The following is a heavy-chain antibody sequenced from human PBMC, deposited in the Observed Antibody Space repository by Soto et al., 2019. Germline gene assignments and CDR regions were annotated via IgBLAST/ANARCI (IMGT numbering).Heavy chain of an antibody. D-gene: IGHD7-27*01. CDR1: GFILSDCA. V-gene: IGHV3-48*01. Sequence: EVQLVESGGGLVQPGGSLRLSCATSGFILSDCAMNWVSQAPGKGLEWVSYISSSSSVIDYADSVKGRFTVSRDNARNSLYLQMNSQRAEDTAVYYCARDLSWGSNWYYYMDVWGKGTTVTVSS. CDR3: ARDLSWGSNWYYYMDV. J-gene: IGHJ6*03. CDR2: ISSSSSVI.